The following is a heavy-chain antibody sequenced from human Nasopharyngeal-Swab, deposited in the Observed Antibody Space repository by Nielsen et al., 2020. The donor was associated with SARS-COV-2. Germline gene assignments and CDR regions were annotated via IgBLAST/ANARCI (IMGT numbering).Heavy chain of an antibody. CDR2: ISGSGGST. D-gene: IGHD6-6*01. Sequence: LTCAASGFTFSSYAMSWVRQAPGKGLEWVSAISGSGGSTYYADSVKGRFTISRDNSKNTLYLQMNSLRAEDTAVYYCAAGGDSSSSTFDYWGQGTLVTVSS. J-gene: IGHJ4*02. V-gene: IGHV3-23*01. CDR1: GFTFSSYA. CDR3: AAGGDSSSSTFDY.